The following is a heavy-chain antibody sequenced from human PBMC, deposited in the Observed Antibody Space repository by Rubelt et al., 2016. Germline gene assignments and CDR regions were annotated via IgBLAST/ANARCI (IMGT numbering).Heavy chain of an antibody. CDR3: AREVVGARFPQGNWFDP. V-gene: IGHV1-24*01. J-gene: IGHJ5*02. CDR2: FDPEDGET. Sequence: LAVGGGFDPEDGETIYAQKFQGRVTMTEDTSTDTAYMELSSLRSEDTAVYYCAREVVGARFPQGNWFDPWGQGTLVTVSS. D-gene: IGHD1-26*01.